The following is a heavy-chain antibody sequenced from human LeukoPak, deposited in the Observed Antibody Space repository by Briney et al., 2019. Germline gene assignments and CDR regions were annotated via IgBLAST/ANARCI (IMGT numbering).Heavy chain of an antibody. CDR3: ARGQYSPDY. D-gene: IGHD2-15*01. J-gene: IGHJ4*02. Sequence: PGGSLRLSCAASGFTLSSYGMHWVRQAPGKGLQWVAVIWYDGSKKYYTDSVKGRFTISRDNSKNTLCLQVDSLRAEDTAVYYCARGQYSPDYWGQGTLVTVSS. CDR2: IWYDGSKK. CDR1: GFTLSSYG. V-gene: IGHV3-33*01.